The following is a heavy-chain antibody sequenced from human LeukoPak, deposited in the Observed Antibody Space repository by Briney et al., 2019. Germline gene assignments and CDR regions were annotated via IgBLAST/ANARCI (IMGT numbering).Heavy chain of an antibody. Sequence: ASVKVSCKASGYTFTAYYIHWVRRAPGQGLELMGWIDTNTGATKYAQKFQGRVTITRDTSTGTAYMEPSSLISGDTALYYCASEAFCAGGSCNVQRVASWGPGTLVTVSS. CDR2: IDTNTGAT. V-gene: IGHV1-2*02. CDR1: GYTFTAYY. J-gene: IGHJ4*02. D-gene: IGHD2-8*02. CDR3: ASEAFCAGGSCNVQRVAS.